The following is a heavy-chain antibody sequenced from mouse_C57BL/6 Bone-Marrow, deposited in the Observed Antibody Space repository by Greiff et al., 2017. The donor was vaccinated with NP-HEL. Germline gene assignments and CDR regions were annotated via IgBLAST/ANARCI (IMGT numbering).Heavy chain of an antibody. V-gene: IGHV1-76*01. CDR1: GYTFTDYY. CDR3: ARWEIYGSSPYYFDY. Sequence: QVQLKQSGAELVRPGASVKLSCKASGYTFTDYYINWVKQRPGQGLEWIARIYPGSGNNYYNEKFKGKATLTAEKSSSTAYMQLSSLTSEDSAVYFCARWEIYGSSPYYFDYWGQGTTLTVSS. CDR2: IYPGSGNN. D-gene: IGHD1-1*01. J-gene: IGHJ2*01.